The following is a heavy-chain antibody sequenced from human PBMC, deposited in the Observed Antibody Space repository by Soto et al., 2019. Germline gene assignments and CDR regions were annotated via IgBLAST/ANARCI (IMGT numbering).Heavy chain of an antibody. CDR3: ARQEVRIQLWLHWFDP. J-gene: IGHJ5*02. CDR2: IYYSGST. Sequence: SETLSLTCTVSGGSISSSSYYWGWIRQPPGKGLEWIGSIYYSGSTYYNPSLKSRVTISVDTSKNQFSLKLSSVTAADTAVYYCARQEVRIQLWLHWFDPWGQGTLVTVSS. V-gene: IGHV4-39*01. D-gene: IGHD5-18*01. CDR1: GGSISSSSYY.